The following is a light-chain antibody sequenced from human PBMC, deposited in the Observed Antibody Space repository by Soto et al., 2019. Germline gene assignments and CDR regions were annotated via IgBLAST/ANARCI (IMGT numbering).Light chain of an antibody. J-gene: IGLJ2*01. CDR2: QDN. CDR1: KSGDKY. CDR3: QAWDSSTVV. V-gene: IGLV3-1*01. Sequence: SYELTQPPSVSVSPGQTANITCSGDKSGDKYACWYQQKPGLSPVVVIYQDNKRPSGIPERFSGSNSGNTATLTISGTQALDEADYYCQAWDSSTVVFGGGTKLTVL.